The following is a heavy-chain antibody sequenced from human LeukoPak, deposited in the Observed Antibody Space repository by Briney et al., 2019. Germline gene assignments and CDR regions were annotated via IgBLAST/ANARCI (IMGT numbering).Heavy chain of an antibody. V-gene: IGHV1-2*02. CDR2: INPNSGGT. D-gene: IGHD3-10*01. CDR3: ARCMVRGVIKHYYYYYMDV. J-gene: IGHJ6*03. CDR1: GYTFTGYY. Sequence: ASVKVSCKASGYTFTGYYMHWVRQAPGQGLEWIGWINPNSGGTNYAQKFQGRVTMTRDTSISTAYMELSRLRSDDTAVYYCARCMVRGVIKHYYYYYMDVWGKGTTVTVSS.